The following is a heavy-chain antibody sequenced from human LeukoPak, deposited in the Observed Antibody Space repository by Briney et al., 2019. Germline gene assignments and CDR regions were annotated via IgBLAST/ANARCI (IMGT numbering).Heavy chain of an antibody. D-gene: IGHD5-18*01. CDR2: ISGSGGST. J-gene: IGHJ4*02. CDR1: GFTFSSYA. Sequence: GGSLRLSCAASGFTFSSYAMSWVRQAPGKGLEWVSAISGSGGSTYYADSVKGRFTISRDNSKNTLYLQMNSLRAENTAVYYCAKMIRTAMDTRRFDYWGQGTLVTVSS. V-gene: IGHV3-23*01. CDR3: AKMIRTAMDTRRFDY.